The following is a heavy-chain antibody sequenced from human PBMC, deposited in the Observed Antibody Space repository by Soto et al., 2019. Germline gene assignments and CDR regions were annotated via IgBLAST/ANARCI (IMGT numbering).Heavy chain of an antibody. CDR1: GFTFSSYS. CDR2: ISSSSSYI. V-gene: IGHV3-21*01. Sequence: GGSLRLSXAASGFTFSSYSMNWVRQAPGKGLEWVSSISSSSSYIYYADSVKGRFTISRDNAKNSLYLQMNSLRAEDTAVYYCARDGDYDSSGYGAFDIWGQGTMVTVSS. CDR3: ARDGDYDSSGYGAFDI. J-gene: IGHJ3*02. D-gene: IGHD3-22*01.